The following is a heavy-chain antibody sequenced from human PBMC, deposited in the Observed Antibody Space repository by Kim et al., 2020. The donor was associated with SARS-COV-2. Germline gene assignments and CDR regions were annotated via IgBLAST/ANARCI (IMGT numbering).Heavy chain of an antibody. CDR3: ANDYYGSGSYDP. J-gene: IGHJ5*02. D-gene: IGHD3-10*01. V-gene: IGHV1-3*01. Sequence: KYSQKFQGRVTITRDTSASTAYMELSSLRSEDTAVYYCANDYYGSGSYDPWGQGTLVTVSS.